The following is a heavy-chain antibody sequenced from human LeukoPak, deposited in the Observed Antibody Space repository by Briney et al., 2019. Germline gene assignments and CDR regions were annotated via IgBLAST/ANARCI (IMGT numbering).Heavy chain of an antibody. CDR1: GSTFSRYR. J-gene: IGHJ6*02. D-gene: IGHD6-13*01. Sequence: GGSLRLSCADSGSTFSRYRMHWVRQAPGKGLEWVAVISFDGSKKYYADSVKGRFTISRDNSKNTLYLQMNSLRAEDTAVYYCAREYQGYSSSWHYYGMDVWAKGPRSPSP. CDR3: AREYQGYSSSWHYYGMDV. V-gene: IGHV3-30*03. CDR2: ISFDGSKK.